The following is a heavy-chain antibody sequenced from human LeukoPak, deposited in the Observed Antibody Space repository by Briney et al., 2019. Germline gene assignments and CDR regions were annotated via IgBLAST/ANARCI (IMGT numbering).Heavy chain of an antibody. CDR1: GYTFTGYY. Sequence: ASVKVSCKASGYTFTGYYMHWVRQAPGQGLEWMGWINPNSGGTNYAQKFQGRVTMTRDTSISTAYTGLSRLRSDDTAVYYCARDRFYDILTGYNWFDPWGQGTLVTVSS. CDR2: INPNSGGT. CDR3: ARDRFYDILTGYNWFDP. D-gene: IGHD3-9*01. V-gene: IGHV1-2*02. J-gene: IGHJ5*02.